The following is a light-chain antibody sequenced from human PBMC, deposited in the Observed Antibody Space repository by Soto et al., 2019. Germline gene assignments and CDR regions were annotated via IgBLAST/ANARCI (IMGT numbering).Light chain of an antibody. CDR1: QSVSSSY. CDR3: QQYGSSPPVT. V-gene: IGKV3-20*01. Sequence: EIVLTQSPGTLSLYTGERATLSCRASQSVSSSYLAWYQQKPGQAPRLLIYGASSRATGIPDRFSGSGSGTDFTLTISRLEPEDFAVYYCQQYGSSPPVTFGQGTRLEVK. J-gene: IGKJ5*01. CDR2: GAS.